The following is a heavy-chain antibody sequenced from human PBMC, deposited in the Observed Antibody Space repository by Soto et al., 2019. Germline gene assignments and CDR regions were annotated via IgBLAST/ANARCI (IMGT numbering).Heavy chain of an antibody. CDR2: MNPDSGNT. CDR3: ARGRFRRTWFDP. Sequence: QVQLVQSGAEVKKPGASVKVSCKASGYTFTNYDIHWVRQPTGQGLEWMGWMNPDSGNTGQSKQLQGRVTMTRDTSISTAYMEMSSLRSEDTAVYYCARGRFRRTWFDPWGQGTLVTVSS. V-gene: IGHV1-8*01. CDR1: GYTFTNYD. J-gene: IGHJ5*02. D-gene: IGHD3-16*01.